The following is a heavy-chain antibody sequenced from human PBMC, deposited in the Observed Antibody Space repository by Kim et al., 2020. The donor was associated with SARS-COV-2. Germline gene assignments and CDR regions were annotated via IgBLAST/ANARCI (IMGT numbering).Heavy chain of an antibody. Sequence: SETLSLTCIVSGGSLTNYYWSWIRQPPGRGLEWIGYIYFSGSTNYNPSLKSRVTISLDTFKNHFSLRLTSVTAADTAVYYCARHPARVTSSFDPWGQGTLVTVSS. V-gene: IGHV4-59*08. CDR3: ARHPARVTSSFDP. D-gene: IGHD6-6*01. J-gene: IGHJ5*02. CDR1: GGSLTNYY. CDR2: IYFSGST.